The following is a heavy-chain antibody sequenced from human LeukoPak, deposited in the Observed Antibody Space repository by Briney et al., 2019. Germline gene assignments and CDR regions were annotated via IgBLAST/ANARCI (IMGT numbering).Heavy chain of an antibody. Sequence: GGSLRLSCAASGFSFSSYWMSWVRQAPGKGPEWVANIKQDGSEKYYEDPVKGRFTTSRDNAKNSLYLQMNSLRAEDTAVYYCARGGYCSSGRCYYFDYWGQGTLVTVPS. CDR3: ARGGYCSSGRCYYFDY. CDR2: IKQDGSEK. J-gene: IGHJ4*02. D-gene: IGHD2-15*01. V-gene: IGHV3-7*01. CDR1: GFSFSSYW.